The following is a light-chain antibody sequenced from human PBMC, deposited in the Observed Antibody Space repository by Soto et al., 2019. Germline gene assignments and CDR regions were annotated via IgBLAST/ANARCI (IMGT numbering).Light chain of an antibody. CDR2: EVS. V-gene: IGLV2-23*02. J-gene: IGLJ1*01. CDR1: SSDVGSYNL. CDR3: CSYAGSSIFYV. Sequence: QSALTQPASVSGSPGQSITISCTGTSSDVGSYNLVSWYQQHPGKAPKLMIYEVSKRPSGVSNRFSGSKSGNTASLTISGLRAEDEADYYCCSYAGSSIFYVFGTGTKLTVL.